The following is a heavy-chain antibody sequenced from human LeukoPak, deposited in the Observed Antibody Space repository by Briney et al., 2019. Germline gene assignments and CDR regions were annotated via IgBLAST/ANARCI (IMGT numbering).Heavy chain of an antibody. J-gene: IGHJ4*02. CDR2: ISSSSRYI. Sequence: GGSLRLSCAASGFTFSSYSMNWVRQAPGKGLEWVSSISSSSRYIYYADSVKGRFTVSRDNAKNSLYLQMNSLRAEDTAVYYCARISSSSWRYFDYWGQGTLVTVSS. V-gene: IGHV3-21*01. D-gene: IGHD6-13*01. CDR3: ARISSSSWRYFDY. CDR1: GFTFSSYS.